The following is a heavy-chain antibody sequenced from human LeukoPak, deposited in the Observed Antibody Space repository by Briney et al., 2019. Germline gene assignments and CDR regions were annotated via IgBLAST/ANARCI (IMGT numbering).Heavy chain of an antibody. J-gene: IGHJ4*02. CDR1: GFTFSSYW. CDR2: IKQDGSEK. CDR3: AREQWLDETDY. D-gene: IGHD6-19*01. V-gene: IGHV3-7*04. Sequence: PGGSLRLSCAASGFTFSSYWMSWVRQAPGKGLEWAANIKQDGSEKYCVDSVKGRFTISRDNAKNSLYLQMNSLRAEDTAVYYCAREQWLDETDYWGQGTLVTVSS.